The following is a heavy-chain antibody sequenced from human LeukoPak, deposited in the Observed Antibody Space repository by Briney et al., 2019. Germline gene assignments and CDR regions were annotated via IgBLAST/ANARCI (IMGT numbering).Heavy chain of an antibody. Sequence: SETLSLTCSVSGGSTSSTGYYWGWIRQPPGKGLEWIGSIYYSGSTYYNPSLKSRVTISVDRSKNQFSLKLSSVTAADTAVYYCARQNYYDSSGYYDLFDYWGQGTLVTVSS. CDR2: IYYSGST. CDR1: GGSTSSTGYY. CDR3: ARQNYYDSSGYYDLFDY. D-gene: IGHD3-22*01. V-gene: IGHV4-39*07. J-gene: IGHJ4*02.